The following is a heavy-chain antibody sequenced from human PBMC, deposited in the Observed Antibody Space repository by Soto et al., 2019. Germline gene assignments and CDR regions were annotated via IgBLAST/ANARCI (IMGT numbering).Heavy chain of an antibody. D-gene: IGHD4-17*01. Sequence: EVQLVESGGRLVQPGGSLRLSCAASGFTFSSYWMHWVRQVPGKGLVWVSRISDDGSSTSYAESVRGRFIISRDNAKNTFYLQLNSLRAEDTAVYYCARGTVRDHDFGDHWGQGTLVPVSS. J-gene: IGHJ4*02. CDR3: ARGTVRDHDFGDH. CDR2: ISDDGSST. V-gene: IGHV3-74*01. CDR1: GFTFSSYW.